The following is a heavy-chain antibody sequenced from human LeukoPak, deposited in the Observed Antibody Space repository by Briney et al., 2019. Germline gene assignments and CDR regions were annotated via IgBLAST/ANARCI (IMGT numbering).Heavy chain of an antibody. J-gene: IGHJ4*02. V-gene: IGHV1-8*02. D-gene: IGHD3-22*01. Sequence: ASVKVSCKASGYTFTSYDINWVRQATGQGLEWMGWMNPNSDNTGYAQKFQGRVTLTTDTSTSTAYMELRSLRSDDTAVYYCAREGYYYDSSGYTNPFDYWGQGTLVTASS. CDR1: GYTFTSYD. CDR2: MNPNSDNT. CDR3: AREGYYYDSSGYTNPFDY.